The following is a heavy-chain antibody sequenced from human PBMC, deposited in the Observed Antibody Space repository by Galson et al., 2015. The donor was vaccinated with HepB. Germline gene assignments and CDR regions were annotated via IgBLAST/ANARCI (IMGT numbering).Heavy chain of an antibody. J-gene: IGHJ4*02. Sequence: SLRLSCAASGFTFSNAWMNWVRQAPGKGLEWVGRIKSKTDGGTTDYAAPVKGRFTISRDDSKNTLYLQMNSLKTEDTAVYYCTTDRAPRLVDIVATMRGGYWGQGTLVTVSS. CDR1: GFTFSNAW. CDR3: TTDRAPRLVDIVATMRGGY. V-gene: IGHV3-15*07. CDR2: IKSKTDGGTT. D-gene: IGHD5-12*01.